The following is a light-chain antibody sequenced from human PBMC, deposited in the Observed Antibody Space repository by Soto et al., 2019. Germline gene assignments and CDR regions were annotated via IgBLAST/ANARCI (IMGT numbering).Light chain of an antibody. V-gene: IGLV2-14*01. J-gene: IGLJ1*01. CDR2: EVS. Sequence: QSALTQPASVSGSPGQSITISCTGTSSDVGGYNSVSWYQQHPGKAPKLMIYEVSNRPSGVSNRFSGSKSGNTASLTISGLQAEDEADYYCSSYTTSSTLPYVFGTGTKVTVL. CDR1: SSDVGGYNS. CDR3: SSYTTSSTLPYV.